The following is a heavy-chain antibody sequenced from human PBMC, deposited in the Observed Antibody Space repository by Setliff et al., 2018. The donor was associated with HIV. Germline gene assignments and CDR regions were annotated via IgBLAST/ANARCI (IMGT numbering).Heavy chain of an antibody. D-gene: IGHD6-19*01. J-gene: IGHJ4*02. CDR1: GYTFTGNY. CDR2: INPNSGGT. CDR3: ARTLYSSVSSFDY. V-gene: IGHV1-2*02. Sequence: EASVKVSCKASGYTFTGNYIHWVRQAPGQGLEWMGWINPNSGGTNYEQKFQGRVTMTRDTSISTAYMELSRLRSDDTALYYCARTLYSSVSSFDYWGQGTLVTVSS.